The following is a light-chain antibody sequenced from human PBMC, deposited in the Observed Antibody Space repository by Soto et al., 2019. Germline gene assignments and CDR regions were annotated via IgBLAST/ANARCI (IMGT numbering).Light chain of an antibody. V-gene: IGLV2-14*01. CDR1: SSDVGGYNY. Sequence: QSALTQPASVSGSPGQSITISCTGTSSDVGGYNYVSWYQQHPGKAPKLMIYEVSNRPSGVSNRFSGSKSGNTASLAISGLQAEDEADYYCSSVTSTSTLDFGAGTKLTVL. CDR2: EVS. CDR3: SSVTSTSTLD. J-gene: IGLJ1*01.